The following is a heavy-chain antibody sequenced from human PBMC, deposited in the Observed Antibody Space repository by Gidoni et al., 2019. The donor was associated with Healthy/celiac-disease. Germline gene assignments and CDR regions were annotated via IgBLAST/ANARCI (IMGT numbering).Heavy chain of an antibody. V-gene: IGHV1-18*01. CDR2: ISAYNGNT. D-gene: IGHD2-2*01. J-gene: IGHJ6*02. CDR3: ARASPIGYCSSTSCWTQGYYYYGMDV. Sequence: QVQLVQSGAEVKKPGASVKVSCKASGSTFTSYGISWVRQAPGQGLEWMGWISAYNGNTNYAQKLQGRVTMTTDTSTSTAYMELRSLRSDDTAVYYCARASPIGYCSSTSCWTQGYYYYGMDVWGQGTTVTVSS. CDR1: GSTFTSYG.